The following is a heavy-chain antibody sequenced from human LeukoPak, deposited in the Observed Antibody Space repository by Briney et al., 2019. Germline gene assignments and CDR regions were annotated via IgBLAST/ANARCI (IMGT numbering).Heavy chain of an antibody. V-gene: IGHV3-30*03. CDR3: ARPAMVRGVIKF. D-gene: IGHD3-10*01. CDR2: ISYDGSNK. J-gene: IGHJ4*02. Sequence: PGGSLRLSCAASGFTFSSYGMHWVRQAPGKGLEWVAVISYDGSNKYYADSVKGRFTISRDNSKTTLYLQMNSLRAEDTAVYYCARPAMVRGVIKFWGQGTLVTVSA. CDR1: GFTFSSYG.